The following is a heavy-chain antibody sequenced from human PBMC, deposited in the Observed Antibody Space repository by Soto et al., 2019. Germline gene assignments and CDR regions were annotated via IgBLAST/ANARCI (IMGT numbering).Heavy chain of an antibody. V-gene: IGHV1-69*06. Sequence: ASVKVSCKASGGTFSSYAISWVRQAPGQGLEWMGGIIPIFGTANYAQKFQGRVTITADKSTSTAYMELSSLRSEDTAVYYCARQQYVLRYFDWLLGPFDYWGQGTLVTVS. D-gene: IGHD3-9*01. CDR1: GGTFSSYA. CDR2: IIPIFGTA. J-gene: IGHJ4*02. CDR3: ARQQYVLRYFDWLLGPFDY.